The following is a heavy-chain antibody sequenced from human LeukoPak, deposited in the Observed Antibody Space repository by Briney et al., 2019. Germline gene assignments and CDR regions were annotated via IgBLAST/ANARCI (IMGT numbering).Heavy chain of an antibody. CDR2: ISYSGST. CDR3: ARDGGGYCSSTSCPGWFDP. Sequence: SETLSLTCTVSGGPISSSSYYWGWIRQPPGKGLEWIGSISYSGSTHYTPSLKSRVTISVDTSKNQFSLKLSSVTAADTAVYYCARDGGGYCSSTSCPGWFDPWGQGTLVTVSS. J-gene: IGHJ5*02. D-gene: IGHD2-2*01. V-gene: IGHV4-39*07. CDR1: GGPISSSSYY.